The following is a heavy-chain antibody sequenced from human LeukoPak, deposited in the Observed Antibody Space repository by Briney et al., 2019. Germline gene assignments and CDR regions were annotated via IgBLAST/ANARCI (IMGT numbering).Heavy chain of an antibody. CDR2: IYYSRST. J-gene: IGHJ4*02. Sequence: ASQTLSLTCTVSGGSVSSGCYYWSWIRQPPWRGLQWIGYIYYSRSTNYNPCLKSGVTISVDTSKNQFYLKLSSVTAADTAVYYCAGLLDDGVYWGQGTLVTVSS. V-gene: IGHV4-61*01. CDR1: GGSVSSGCYY. D-gene: IGHD2-15*01. CDR3: AGLLDDGVY.